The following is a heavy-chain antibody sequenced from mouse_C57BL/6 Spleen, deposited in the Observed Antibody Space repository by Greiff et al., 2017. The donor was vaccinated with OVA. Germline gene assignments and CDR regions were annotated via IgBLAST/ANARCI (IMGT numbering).Heavy chain of an antibody. D-gene: IGHD2-4*01. CDR2: ISYDGSN. Sequence: EVQRVESGPGLVKPSQSLSLTCSVTGYSITSGYYWNWIRQFPGNKLEWMGYISYDGSNNYNPSLKNRISITRDTSKNQFFLKLNSVTTEDTATYYCARDYDYDPRAMDYWGQGTSVTVSS. CDR3: ARDYDYDPRAMDY. CDR1: GYSITSGYY. V-gene: IGHV3-6*01. J-gene: IGHJ4*01.